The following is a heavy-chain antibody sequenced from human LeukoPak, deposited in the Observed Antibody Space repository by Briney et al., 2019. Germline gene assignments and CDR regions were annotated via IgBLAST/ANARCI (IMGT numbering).Heavy chain of an antibody. V-gene: IGHV3-13*01. J-gene: IGHJ3*02. CDR2: IYRAGDT. Sequence: GGFLRLSCAASGFTLSTYDMHWVRQPTGEGLEWVSIIYRAGDTYYPGSVKGRFTISKDNAKNSLYLQMNSLRAEDTAVYYCAREMSGSNDALDIWGQGTMVTVSS. D-gene: IGHD3-10*01. CDR3: AREMSGSNDALDI. CDR1: GFTLSTYD.